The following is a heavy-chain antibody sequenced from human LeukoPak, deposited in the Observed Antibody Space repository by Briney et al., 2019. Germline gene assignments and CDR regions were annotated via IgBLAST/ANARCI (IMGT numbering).Heavy chain of an antibody. CDR3: ARPAGSGWFFDY. CDR1: GGTFSSYA. V-gene: IGHV1-69*13. D-gene: IGHD6-19*01. Sequence: ASVKVSCKASGGTFSSYAISWVRQAPGQGLEWMGGIIPIFGTANYAQKFQGRVTITADESTSTAYMELSSLRSEDTAVYYCARPAGSGWFFDYWGQGTLVTVSS. CDR2: IIPIFGTA. J-gene: IGHJ4*02.